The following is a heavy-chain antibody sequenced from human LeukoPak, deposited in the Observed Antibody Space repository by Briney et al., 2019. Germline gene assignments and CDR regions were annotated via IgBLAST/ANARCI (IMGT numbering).Heavy chain of an antibody. D-gene: IGHD2-2*01. CDR1: GYTFTGYY. V-gene: IGHV1-2*02. J-gene: IGHJ3*02. Sequence: ASVKVSCKASGYTFTGYYVHWVRQAPGQGLEWMGWINPNNGGTNYAQKFQGRVTMTRDTSISTAYMELSRLRSEDTAVYYCARGGPLVVPAAPFDAFDIWGQGTMVTVSS. CDR3: ARGGPLVVPAAPFDAFDI. CDR2: INPNNGGT.